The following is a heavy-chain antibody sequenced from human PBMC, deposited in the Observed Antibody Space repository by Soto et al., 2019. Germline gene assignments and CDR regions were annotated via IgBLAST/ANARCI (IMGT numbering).Heavy chain of an antibody. J-gene: IGHJ4*02. CDR3: AKDRYSSSSYFDY. CDR1: GFTFSSYA. V-gene: IGHV3-9*01. Sequence: VQLVESGGGVVQPGRSLRLSSAASGFTFSSYAMHWVRKAPGKGLEWVSGISWNSGSIGYADSVKGRFTISRDNAKNSLYLQMNSLRAEDTALYYCAKDRYSSSSYFDYWGQGTLVTVSS. CDR2: ISWNSGSI. D-gene: IGHD6-6*01.